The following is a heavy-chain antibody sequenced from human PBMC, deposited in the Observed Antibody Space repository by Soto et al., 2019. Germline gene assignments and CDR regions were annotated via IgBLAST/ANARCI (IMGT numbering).Heavy chain of an antibody. CDR3: AKDAVAYNGKWDWFDS. V-gene: IGHV3-23*01. CDR1: RFTFSDYA. CDR2: IGGTGADT. Sequence: DVQLLESGGGLVQPGGSLTLSCAASRFTFSDYAMSWVRQAPGKGLEWVSAIGGTGADTYYADSVRGRFTVSRDNSKNTLFLQLNSLRDEDTAVYYCAKDAVAYNGKWDWFDSWRQGTLVTVSS. D-gene: IGHD6-19*01. J-gene: IGHJ5*01.